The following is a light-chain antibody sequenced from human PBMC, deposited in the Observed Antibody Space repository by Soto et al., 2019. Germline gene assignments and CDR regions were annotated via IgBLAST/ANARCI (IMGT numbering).Light chain of an antibody. Sequence: EVVLTHSPGTLSLYPWEIATLSCRASRNINGNYLGWYQLKRGQAPRLLIYGTSTRATGIPDRFSGSGSGTDFTLTISRLEPEDFPVYYRQRYGGFGQGTKVDNK. CDR3: QRYGG. V-gene: IGKV3-20*01. CDR1: RNINGNY. J-gene: IGKJ1*01. CDR2: GTS.